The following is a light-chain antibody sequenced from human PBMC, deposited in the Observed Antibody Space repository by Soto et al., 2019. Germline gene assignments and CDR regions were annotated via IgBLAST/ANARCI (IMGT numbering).Light chain of an antibody. CDR1: QSVTIY. CDR3: QQYNNWPLT. CDR2: SAS. Sequence: EIVMTQSPSTLSVSPGERATISCRASQSVTIYLAWYQQKPGQAPRLLIYSASTRATGIPARFSGSGSGTEFTLTISSLQSEDFAVYYCQQYNNWPLTFGGGTKVEIK. J-gene: IGKJ4*01. V-gene: IGKV3-15*01.